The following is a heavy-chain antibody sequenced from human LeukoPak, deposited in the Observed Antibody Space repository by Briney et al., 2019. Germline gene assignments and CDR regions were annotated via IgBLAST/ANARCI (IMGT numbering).Heavy chain of an antibody. CDR3: AKAAAAPGFDF. CDR1: GFNVSNNY. V-gene: IGHV3-53*01. CDR2: IYRGGST. J-gene: IGHJ4*02. D-gene: IGHD6-13*01. Sequence: GGSLRLSCAASGFNVSNNYMSWVRQAPGKGLEWVSVIYRGGSTYYADSVKGRFIMSRDNSKNTIYLQMNSLRAEDTALYYCAKAAAAPGFDFWGQGTLVTVSS.